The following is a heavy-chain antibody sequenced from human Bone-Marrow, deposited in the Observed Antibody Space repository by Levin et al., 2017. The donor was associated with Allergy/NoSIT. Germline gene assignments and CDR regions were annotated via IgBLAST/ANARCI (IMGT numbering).Heavy chain of an antibody. J-gene: IGHJ4*01. Sequence: PSETLSLTCTVSGGSVSNSSFYWAWIRQPPGKGLEWIGSLFYSGSTFSNPSLRGRVTMSVDTSKNQFSLNLNSVTAADTAVYYCTRRQIASRTLDYWGHGTLVTVSS. CDR2: LFYSGST. D-gene: IGHD6-6*01. V-gene: IGHV4-39*01. CDR1: GGSVSNSSFY. CDR3: TRRQIASRTLDY.